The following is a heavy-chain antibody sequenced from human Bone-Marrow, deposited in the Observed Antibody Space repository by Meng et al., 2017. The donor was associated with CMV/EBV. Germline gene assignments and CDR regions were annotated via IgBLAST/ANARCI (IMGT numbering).Heavy chain of an antibody. Sequence: SETLSLTCTVSGGSISSGDYYWSWIRQPPGKGLEWIGYIYYSGSTYYNPSLKSRVTISVDTSKNQFSLKLSSVTAADTAVYYCARVAVPAATGGNYFDYWGQGTLVTVYS. D-gene: IGHD2-2*01. J-gene: IGHJ4*02. V-gene: IGHV4-30-4*08. CDR3: ARVAVPAATGGNYFDY. CDR2: IYYSGST. CDR1: GGSISSGDYY.